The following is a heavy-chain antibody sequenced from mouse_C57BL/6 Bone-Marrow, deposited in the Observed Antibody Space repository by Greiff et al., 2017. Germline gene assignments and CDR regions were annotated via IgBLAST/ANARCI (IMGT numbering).Heavy chain of an antibody. D-gene: IGHD2-14*01. V-gene: IGHV1-5*01. Sequence: DVQLQPSWTVLARPGASVKMSCKTSGYTFTSYWMHWVKQRPGQGLEWIGAIYPGNSDTSYNQKFKGKAKLTAVTSASPASLVLSSLTNEDSAVYYCTRGGVRRRAWFAYWGQGTLVTVSA. J-gene: IGHJ3*01. CDR2: IYPGNSDT. CDR1: GYTFTSYW. CDR3: TRGGVRRRAWFAY.